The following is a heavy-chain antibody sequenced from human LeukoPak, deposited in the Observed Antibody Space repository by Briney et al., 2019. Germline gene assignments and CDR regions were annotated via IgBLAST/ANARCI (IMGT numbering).Heavy chain of an antibody. J-gene: IGHJ3*02. CDR3: AKPPTPYYYDTTGTAGSAFDI. CDR2: ISGSGGDT. V-gene: IGHV3-23*01. D-gene: IGHD3-22*01. CDR1: GFAFSGYW. Sequence: GGSLRLSCAASGFAFSGYWMHWVRQAPGKGLEWVSGISGSGGDTYNTHSVKGRFSISRDNSKNTLFLQMDSLRAEDTAVYYCAKPPTPYYYDTTGTAGSAFDIWGRGTMVTVSS.